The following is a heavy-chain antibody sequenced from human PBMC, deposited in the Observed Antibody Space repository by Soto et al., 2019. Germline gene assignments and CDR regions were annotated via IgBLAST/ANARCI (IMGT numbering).Heavy chain of an antibody. CDR1: GDTFTSYY. D-gene: IGHD3-3*01. V-gene: IGHV1-46*01. CDR3: ARSTGGNFGIIIEGSNWFDP. Sequence: ASVKVSCKAPGDTFTSYYLNWVRQAPGQGLEWMGVINPHGGSTKYAQKFQGRITMTRDTARSTVYMELSSLRSDDTAIYYCARSTGGNFGIIIEGSNWFDPWGQGTLVTVSS. CDR2: INPHGGST. J-gene: IGHJ5*02.